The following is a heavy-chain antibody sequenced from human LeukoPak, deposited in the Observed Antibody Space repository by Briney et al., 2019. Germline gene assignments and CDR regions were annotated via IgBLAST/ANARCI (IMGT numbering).Heavy chain of an antibody. CDR1: GFTFSTYW. CDR3: ARPHPNYYGSGSNLD. Sequence: GGSLRLSCAASGFTFSTYWMTWVRQAPGKGLEWVANIKQDGSEKYYVDSVKGRFTISRDNAKNSLYLQMNSLRTEDTAVYYCARPHPNYYGSGSNLDWGQGTLVTVSS. CDR2: IKQDGSEK. D-gene: IGHD3-10*01. V-gene: IGHV3-7*01. J-gene: IGHJ4*02.